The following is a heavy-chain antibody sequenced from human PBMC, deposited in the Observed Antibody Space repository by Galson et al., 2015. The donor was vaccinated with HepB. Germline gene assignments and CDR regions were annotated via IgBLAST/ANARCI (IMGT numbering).Heavy chain of an antibody. CDR1: GYTFTSYA. V-gene: IGHV1-3*01. J-gene: IGHJ4*02. Sequence: SVKVSCKASGYTFTSYAMHWVRQAPGQRLEWMGWINAGNGNTKYSQKFQGRVTITRDTSASTAYMELSSLRSEDTAVYYCAKGYSSSWYLDYWGQGTLVTVSS. D-gene: IGHD6-13*01. CDR3: AKGYSSSWYLDY. CDR2: INAGNGNT.